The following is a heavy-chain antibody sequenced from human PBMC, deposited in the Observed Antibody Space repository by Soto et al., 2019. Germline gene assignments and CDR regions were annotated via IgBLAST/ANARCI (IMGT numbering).Heavy chain of an antibody. Sequence: ASVKVSCKASGYTFTSYGISWVRQAPGQGLEWMGWISAYNGNTNYAQKLQGRVTMTTDTSTSTAYMELRSLRSDDTAVYYCARGSAPFYDFWSGPEAEYYYYMDVWVEGTTVTVSS. J-gene: IGHJ6*03. CDR1: GYTFTSYG. V-gene: IGHV1-18*01. D-gene: IGHD3-3*01. CDR2: ISAYNGNT. CDR3: ARGSAPFYDFWSGPEAEYYYYMDV.